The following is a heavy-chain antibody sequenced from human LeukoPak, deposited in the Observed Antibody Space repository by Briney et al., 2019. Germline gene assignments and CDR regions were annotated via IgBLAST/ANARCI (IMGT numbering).Heavy chain of an antibody. V-gene: IGHV4-59*01. J-gene: IGHJ4*02. D-gene: IGHD5-18*01. CDR3: ASLRGYSYGYFDY. Sequence: ASETLSLTCTVSGGSISSYYWSWIRQPPGKGLEWIGYIYYSGSTNYSPSLKSRVTISVDTSKNQFSLKLSSVTAADTAVYYCASLRGYSYGYFDYWGQGTLVTVSS. CDR2: IYYSGST. CDR1: GGSISSYY.